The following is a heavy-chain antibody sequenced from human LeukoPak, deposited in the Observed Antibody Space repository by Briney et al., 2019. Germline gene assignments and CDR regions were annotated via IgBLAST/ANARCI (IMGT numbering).Heavy chain of an antibody. D-gene: IGHD2-21*02. J-gene: IGHJ5*02. CDR1: GFTFSRYG. CDR3: ARDGPWPRRPPGTICGGDCSRGWFDP. CDR2: ISYDGGIK. V-gene: IGHV3-30*03. Sequence: GGSLRLSCAASGFTFSRYGIHWVRQAPGKGLEWVAVISYDGGIKYYADSVKGRFTISRDNSKNTLYLEMNSLGAEDTAVYYCARDGPWPRRPPGTICGGDCSRGWFDPWGQGTLVTVSS.